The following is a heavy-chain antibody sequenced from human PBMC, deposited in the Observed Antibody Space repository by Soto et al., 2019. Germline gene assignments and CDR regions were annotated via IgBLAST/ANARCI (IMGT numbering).Heavy chain of an antibody. Sequence: SETLSLTCAVYGGSFSGYYWSWIRQPPGKGLEWIGEINHSGSTNYNPSLKSRVTISVDTSKNQFSLKLSSVTAADTAVYYCARGGPQAAAGLYYFDYWGQGTLVTVSS. J-gene: IGHJ4*02. V-gene: IGHV4-34*01. CDR2: INHSGST. CDR1: GGSFSGYY. CDR3: ARGGPQAAAGLYYFDY. D-gene: IGHD6-13*01.